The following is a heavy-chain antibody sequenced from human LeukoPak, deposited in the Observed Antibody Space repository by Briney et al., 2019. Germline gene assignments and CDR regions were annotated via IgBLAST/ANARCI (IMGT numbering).Heavy chain of an antibody. J-gene: IGHJ4*02. D-gene: IGHD1-26*01. Sequence: GGSLRLSCAASGFTFSSYWMHWVRQAPGKGLVWVSNINSDGSTTTYADSVKGRFTISRDNAENTLYLQMNSLRAEDTAVYYCAREGDSGSYYFDYWGQGTLVTVSS. CDR2: INSDGSTT. V-gene: IGHV3-74*01. CDR1: GFTFSSYW. CDR3: AREGDSGSYYFDY.